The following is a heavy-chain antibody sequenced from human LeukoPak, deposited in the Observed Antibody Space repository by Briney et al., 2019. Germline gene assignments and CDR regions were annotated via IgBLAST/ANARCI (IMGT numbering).Heavy chain of an antibody. D-gene: IGHD2-2*01. Sequence: PGRSLGLSCAASGFTFSNYGMHWVRQAPGKGLEWVAVISYDGSKKYYGDSVKGRFTISRDNSKNTLYLQMNSLTAEDTAVYYCARVGVVPAAIPDGFDIWGQGTMVTVSS. CDR1: GFTFSNYG. CDR3: ARVGVVPAAIPDGFDI. J-gene: IGHJ3*02. V-gene: IGHV3-30*03. CDR2: ISYDGSKK.